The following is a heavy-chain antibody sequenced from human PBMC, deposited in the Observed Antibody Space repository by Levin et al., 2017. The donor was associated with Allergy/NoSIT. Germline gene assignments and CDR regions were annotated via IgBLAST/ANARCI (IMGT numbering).Heavy chain of an antibody. V-gene: IGHV3-23*01. Sequence: TGGSLRLSCAASDFAFSSYAMSWVRQAPGKGLEWVSGVSGSGRRTYYADSVKGRFTISRDNSKNTLYLQMNSLRVEDTAMCYCAKDDMTTGTGRSFDYWGQGTLVTVSS. CDR2: VSGSGRRT. D-gene: IGHD4-17*01. CDR1: DFAFSSYA. J-gene: IGHJ4*02. CDR3: AKDDMTTGTGRSFDY.